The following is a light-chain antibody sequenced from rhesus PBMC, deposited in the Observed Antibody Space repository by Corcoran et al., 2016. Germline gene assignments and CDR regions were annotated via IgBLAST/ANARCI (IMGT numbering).Light chain of an antibody. CDR2: LAS. V-gene: IGKV4-1*01. Sequence: DIVMTQSPDSLAVSLGERVTINCKSSQSLSSSSNNKNYLAWYQQKPVPAPKLIFSLASALESGVPHRCSGSGYWTDFTLSISGLQAEDVAVYYFQQYSGSPYSFGQGTKVEIK. CDR1: QSLSSSSNNKNY. J-gene: IGKJ2*01. CDR3: QQYSGSPYS.